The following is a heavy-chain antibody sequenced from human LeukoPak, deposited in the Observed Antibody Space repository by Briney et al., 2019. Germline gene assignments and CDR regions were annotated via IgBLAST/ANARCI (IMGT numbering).Heavy chain of an antibody. Sequence: GGSLRLSCAASGFTFSSYAMHWVRQAPGKGLEWVAVISYDGSNKYYADSVKGRFTISRDNSKNTLYLQMNSLRAEDTAVYYCAGDPGCSSTSCYGNWFDPWGQGTLVTVSS. CDR1: GFTFSSYA. CDR2: ISYDGSNK. D-gene: IGHD2-2*01. CDR3: AGDPGCSSTSCYGNWFDP. V-gene: IGHV3-30*04. J-gene: IGHJ5*02.